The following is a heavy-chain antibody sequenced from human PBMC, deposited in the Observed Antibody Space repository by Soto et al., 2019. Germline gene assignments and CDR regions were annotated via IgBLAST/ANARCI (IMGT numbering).Heavy chain of an antibody. D-gene: IGHD3-10*01. V-gene: IGHV3-23*01. Sequence: PGGSLRLSCAASGFTLSSYAMSWVRQAPGKGLEWVSAISGSGGSTYYADSVKGRFTISRDNSKNTLYLQMNSLRAEDTAVYYCAKGRLWFGEFDVWGQGTTVTVSS. CDR1: GFTLSSYA. J-gene: IGHJ6*02. CDR3: AKGRLWFGEFDV. CDR2: ISGSGGST.